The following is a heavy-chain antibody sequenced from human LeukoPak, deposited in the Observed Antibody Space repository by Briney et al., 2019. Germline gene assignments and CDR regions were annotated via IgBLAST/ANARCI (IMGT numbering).Heavy chain of an antibody. CDR3: ASYGGDSSMDQGLQAAFDI. CDR1: GYTFSGYY. D-gene: IGHD3-22*01. J-gene: IGHJ3*02. V-gene: IGHV1-2*02. Sequence: GASVKVSCKASGYTFSGYYMHWVRQAPGQGLEWMGWINPDSGGTNYGQNFQGRVTMTRDTAINTAYMELSSLRSEDTAVYYCASYGGDSSMDQGLQAAFDIWGQGTMVTVSS. CDR2: INPDSGGT.